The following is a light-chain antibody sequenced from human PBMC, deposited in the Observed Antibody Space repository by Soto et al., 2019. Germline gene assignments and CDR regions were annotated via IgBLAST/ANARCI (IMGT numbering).Light chain of an antibody. CDR2: ETS. V-gene: IGKV1-5*03. J-gene: IGKJ1*01. CDR3: QYYNGYCWT. CDR1: QTISSW. Sequence: DIRLTQSPSTLSASVGDRVTITCRASQTISSWLAWYQQKPGKAPNLLIYETSNLESGVPSRFGGSGSGTDFTLTISSLQPDDFATYYCQYYNGYCWTFGQGTKVEVK.